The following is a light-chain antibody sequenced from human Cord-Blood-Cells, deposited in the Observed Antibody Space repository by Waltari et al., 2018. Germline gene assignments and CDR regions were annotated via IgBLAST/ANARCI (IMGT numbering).Light chain of an antibody. CDR1: QSVSSN. CDR3: QQYNNWPRA. J-gene: IGKJ3*01. CDR2: GAS. V-gene: IGKV3-15*01. Sequence: EIVMTQSPATLSVSPGDRATLPCRASQSVSSNLAWYQQKPGQAPRLLIYGASTRATGIPARFSGSGSGTEFTLTISSLQSEDFAVYYCQQYNNWPRAFGPGTKVDIK.